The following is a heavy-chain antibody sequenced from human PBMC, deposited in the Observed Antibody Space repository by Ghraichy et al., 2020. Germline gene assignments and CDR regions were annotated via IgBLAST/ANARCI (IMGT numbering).Heavy chain of an antibody. CDR3: ARKDFFKSGTYYIPFFDS. Sequence: GGSLRLSCATSGFTFSTYTMGWVRQAPGKGLEWVSSISSSSGSIFYADSVKGRFTISRDNAKNSLYLQMNSLRDEDTAVYFCARKDFFKSGTYYIPFFDSWGQGTLVTVSS. D-gene: IGHD3-10*01. CDR1: GFTFSTYT. CDR2: ISSSSGSI. V-gene: IGHV3-48*02. J-gene: IGHJ4*02.